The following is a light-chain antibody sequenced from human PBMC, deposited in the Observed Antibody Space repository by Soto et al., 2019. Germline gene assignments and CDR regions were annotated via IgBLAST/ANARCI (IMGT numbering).Light chain of an antibody. CDR2: EVN. J-gene: IGLJ2*01. Sequence: QSVLTQPPSASGSPGQSVTISCTGTSSDVGGYNYVSWYQQHPGKAPKLMIYEVNKWPSGVPDRFSGSKSGNTASLTVSGLQAEDEADYYCSSHAGSNLVVFGGGTKVTVL. CDR1: SSDVGGYNY. CDR3: SSHAGSNLVV. V-gene: IGLV2-8*01.